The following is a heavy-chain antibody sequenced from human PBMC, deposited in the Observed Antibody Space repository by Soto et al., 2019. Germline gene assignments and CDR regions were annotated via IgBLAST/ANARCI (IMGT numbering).Heavy chain of an antibody. Sequence: RASVKVSCKASGYTFTGYYMHWVRQAPGQGLEWMGWINPNSGGTNYAQKFQGRVTMTRDTSISTAYMELSRLRSDDAAVYYCARGIVVVPAAIRDWFDPWGQGTLVTVSS. D-gene: IGHD2-2*02. J-gene: IGHJ5*02. V-gene: IGHV1-2*02. CDR3: ARGIVVVPAAIRDWFDP. CDR2: INPNSGGT. CDR1: GYTFTGYY.